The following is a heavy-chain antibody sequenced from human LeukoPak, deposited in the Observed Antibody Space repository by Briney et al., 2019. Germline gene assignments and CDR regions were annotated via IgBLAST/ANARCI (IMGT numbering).Heavy chain of an antibody. V-gene: IGHV3-33*01. J-gene: IGHJ4*02. Sequence: GGSLRVSCAASGFPISSYGMHWVRQAPGKGLEWVAVIWYDGSNKYYADSVKGRFTISRDNSKNTLYLQMNSLRAEDTCVYYCARDRFGYGGNSDYWGQGTLVTVSS. D-gene: IGHD4-23*01. CDR1: GFPISSYG. CDR2: IWYDGSNK. CDR3: ARDRFGYGGNSDY.